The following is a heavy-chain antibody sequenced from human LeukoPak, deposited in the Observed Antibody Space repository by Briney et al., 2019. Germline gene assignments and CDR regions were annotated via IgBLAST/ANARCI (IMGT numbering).Heavy chain of an antibody. CDR2: ISSSSSTI. V-gene: IGHV3-48*04. J-gene: IGHJ6*03. Sequence: PGGSLRLSCAASGFTFSSYSMNWVRQAPGKGLEWVSYISSSSSTIYYADSVKGRFTISRDNAKNSLYLQMNSLRAEDTAVYYCARDGPPYCSSTSCYTYYMDVWGKGTTVTVSS. CDR1: GFTFSSYS. D-gene: IGHD2-2*02. CDR3: ARDGPPYCSSTSCYTYYMDV.